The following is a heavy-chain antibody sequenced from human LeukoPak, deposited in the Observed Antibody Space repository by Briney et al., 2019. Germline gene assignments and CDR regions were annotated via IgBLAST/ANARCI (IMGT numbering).Heavy chain of an antibody. Sequence: ASVKVSCKASGYTFTSYGISWVRQAPGQGLEWMGWISAYNGNTNYAQKLQGRVTMTTDTSTSTAYMEVRSLRSDDTAVYYCARSSIAAAVTEYFQHWGQGTLVTVSS. J-gene: IGHJ1*01. CDR1: GYTFTSYG. D-gene: IGHD6-13*01. V-gene: IGHV1-18*01. CDR2: ISAYNGNT. CDR3: ARSSIAAAVTEYFQH.